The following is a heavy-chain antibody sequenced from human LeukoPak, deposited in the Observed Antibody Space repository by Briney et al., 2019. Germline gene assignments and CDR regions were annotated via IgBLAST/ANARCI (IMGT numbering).Heavy chain of an antibody. CDR2: ISSSGNII. D-gene: IGHD6-6*01. J-gene: IGHJ6*02. V-gene: IGHV3-48*03. CDR1: GFTFSSYE. Sequence: PGRSLRLSCAASGFTFSSYEMNWVRQAPGKWLEWASYISSSGNIIYYADSVKGRFTISRDNAKNSLYLQMNSLRAEDTAVYYCARDRDSSSLQEYYYGMDVWGQGTTVTVSS. CDR3: ARDRDSSSLQEYYYGMDV.